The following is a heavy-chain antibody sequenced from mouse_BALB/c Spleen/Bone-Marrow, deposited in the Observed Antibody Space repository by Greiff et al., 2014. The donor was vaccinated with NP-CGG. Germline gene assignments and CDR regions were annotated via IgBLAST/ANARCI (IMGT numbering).Heavy chain of an antibody. Sequence: VQLQQSRPQLVRPGASVKISCKASSYSFTTYWMHWVKQRPGQGLEWIGMIDPSDSETILNQKFKDKATLTGDKSSGTAYMQLRSPTSEDSAVYYCTGGVLFAYWGHRTLVPVSA. J-gene: IGHJ3*01. CDR3: TGGVLFAY. CDR1: SYSFTTYW. CDR2: IDPSDSET. V-gene: IGHV1S127*01. D-gene: IGHD2-14*01.